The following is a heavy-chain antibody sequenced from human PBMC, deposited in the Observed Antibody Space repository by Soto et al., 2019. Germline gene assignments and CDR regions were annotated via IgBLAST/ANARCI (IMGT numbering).Heavy chain of an antibody. J-gene: IGHJ6*02. D-gene: IGHD3-3*01. Sequence: PGGSLRLSCAASGFTFSSYSMNWVRQAPGKGLEWGAYISSSSSNIYYADSVKGRFTISRDNAKNLLYLQMNGLRDVDTVVYDCARDHYAFGSGYFGHYYYGMDVWGQGTTVTVSS. CDR1: GFTFSSYS. V-gene: IGHV3-48*02. CDR2: ISSSSSNI. CDR3: ARDHYAFGSGYFGHYYYGMDV.